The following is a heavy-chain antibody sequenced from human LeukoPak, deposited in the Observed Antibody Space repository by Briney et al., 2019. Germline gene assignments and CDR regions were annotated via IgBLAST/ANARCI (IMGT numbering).Heavy chain of an antibody. Sequence: GGSLRLSCAASGFTFSSYWMSWVRQAPGKGLEWVANIKQDGSEKYYVDSVKGRFTISRVNAKNSLYLQMNSLRAEDTAVYYCARAFSSNFHYGMDVWGQGTTVTVSS. D-gene: IGHD6-6*01. CDR2: IKQDGSEK. CDR3: ARAFSSNFHYGMDV. J-gene: IGHJ6*02. V-gene: IGHV3-7*01. CDR1: GFTFSSYW.